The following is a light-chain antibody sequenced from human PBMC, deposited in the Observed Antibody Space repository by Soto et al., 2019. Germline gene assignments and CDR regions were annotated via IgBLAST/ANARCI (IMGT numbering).Light chain of an antibody. CDR3: QQYNNWPFT. CDR2: GAS. CDR1: ESVFGY. Sequence: EVVLTQSPATLSLSPGERATLSCRASESVFGYLAWYQHKPGQAPRLLIYGASTRATGIPASFIGNGSGTEFTLTASSLQPEDFAVYYCQQYNNWPFTFGQGTKVDIK. V-gene: IGKV3-15*01. J-gene: IGKJ3*01.